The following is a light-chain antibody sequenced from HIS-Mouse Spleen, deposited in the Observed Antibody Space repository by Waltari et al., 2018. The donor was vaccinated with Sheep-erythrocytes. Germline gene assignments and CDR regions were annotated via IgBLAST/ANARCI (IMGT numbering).Light chain of an antibody. V-gene: IGLV3-1*01. Sequence: SYELTQPPSVSVSPGQTASITCPGDQLGEKYACWYPQKPGQSPVLVIYQDSKRPSGIPERFSGSNSGNTATLTISGTQAMDEADYYCQAWDSSTAVFGGGTKLTVL. CDR3: QAWDSSTAV. J-gene: IGLJ2*01. CDR1: QLGEKY. CDR2: QDS.